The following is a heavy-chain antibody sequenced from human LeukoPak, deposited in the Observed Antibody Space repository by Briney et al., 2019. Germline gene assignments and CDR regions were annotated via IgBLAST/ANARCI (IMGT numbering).Heavy chain of an antibody. V-gene: IGHV3-23*01. D-gene: IGHD2/OR15-2a*01. J-gene: IGHJ4*02. CDR3: AKDSAKKYDDY. CDR1: GFTFSSYG. Sequence: GGSLRLSCAASGFTFSSYGMHWVRQAPGKGLEWVSGISGSDGSTNYADSVKGRFTISRENSKNTLYLQMNSLRAEDTAVYYCAKDSAKKYDDYWGQGTLVTVSS. CDR2: ISGSDGST.